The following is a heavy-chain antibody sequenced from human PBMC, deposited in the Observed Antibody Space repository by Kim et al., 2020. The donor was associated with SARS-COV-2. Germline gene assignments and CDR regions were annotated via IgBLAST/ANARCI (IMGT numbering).Heavy chain of an antibody. CDR3: AREGDCPSNNCYGEGFDP. V-gene: IGHV3-21*01. Sequence: GGSLRLSCIDSGFTFSSYTMNWVRQAPGKGLEWVSSITNSNSHIYYADSVKGRFTVSRDNAKNSLYLQMNSLRAEDTAVYYCAREGDCPSNNCYGEGFDPRGQGTLVTVSS. CDR1: GFTFSSYT. D-gene: IGHD2-2*01. J-gene: IGHJ5*02. CDR2: ITNSNSHI.